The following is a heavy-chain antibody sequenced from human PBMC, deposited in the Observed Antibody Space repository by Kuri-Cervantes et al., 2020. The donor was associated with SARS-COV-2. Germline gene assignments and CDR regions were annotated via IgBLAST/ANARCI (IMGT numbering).Heavy chain of an antibody. CDR2: IRSSSSTI. CDR1: GFTFSSYS. CDR3: AKIAAAGTRGGYYFDY. D-gene: IGHD6-13*01. Sequence: LSLTCAASGFTFSSYSMNWVRQAPGKGLEWISYIRSSSSTIYYADSVKGRFTISRDNSKNTLYLQMNSLRAEDTAVYYCAKIAAAGTRGGYYFDYWGQGTLVTVSS. J-gene: IGHJ4*02. V-gene: IGHV3-48*01.